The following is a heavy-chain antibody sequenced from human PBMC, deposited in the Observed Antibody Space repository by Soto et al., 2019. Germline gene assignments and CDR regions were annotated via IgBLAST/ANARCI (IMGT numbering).Heavy chain of an antibody. D-gene: IGHD2-15*01. CDR2: IYSGGST. J-gene: IGHJ3*01. CDR1: GFTVSSSY. Sequence: GGSLRLSCAASGFTVSSSYMTWVRQAPGKGLEWVSVIYSGGSTYYADSVKGRFTISRDNSKNTLYLQMNSLRAEDTALYYCARDVGRKYDAFDVWGPATMVTVSS. V-gene: IGHV3-66*01. CDR3: ARDVGRKYDAFDV.